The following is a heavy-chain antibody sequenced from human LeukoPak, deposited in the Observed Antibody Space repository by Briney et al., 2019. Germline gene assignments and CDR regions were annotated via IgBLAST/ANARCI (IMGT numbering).Heavy chain of an antibody. CDR3: AQNYPPFDP. Sequence: PSETLSLTCAVYGGSFSGYYWSWIRQPPGKGLEWIGEINHSGSTNYNPSLKSRVTISVDTSKNQFSLKLSPVTAADTAVYYCAQNYPPFDPWGQGTLVTVSS. D-gene: IGHD3-10*01. CDR1: GGSFSGYY. J-gene: IGHJ5*02. V-gene: IGHV4-34*01. CDR2: INHSGST.